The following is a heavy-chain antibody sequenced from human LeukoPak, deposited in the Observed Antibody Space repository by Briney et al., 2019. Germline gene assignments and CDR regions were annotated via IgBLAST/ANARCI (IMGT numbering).Heavy chain of an antibody. CDR3: ARDGYGDYETT. V-gene: IGHV3-21*01. J-gene: IGHJ5*02. Sequence: GGSLRLSCAASGFTVSSNYMSWVRQAPGKGLEWVSSISSSSSYIYYADSVKGRFTISRDNAKNSLYLQMNSLRAEDTAVYYCARDGYGDYETTWGQGTLVTVSS. CDR2: ISSSSSYI. D-gene: IGHD4-17*01. CDR1: GFTVSSNY.